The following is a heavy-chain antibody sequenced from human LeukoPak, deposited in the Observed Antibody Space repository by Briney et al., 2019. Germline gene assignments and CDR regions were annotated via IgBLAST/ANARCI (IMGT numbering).Heavy chain of an antibody. CDR1: GGSFSGYY. Sequence: KPSETLSLTCAVYGGSFSGYYWSWIRQPPGKGLEWIGEINHSGSTNYNPSLKSRVTISVDTSKNQFSLKLSSVTAADTVVYYCARGLVSSSGWFDPWGQGTLVTVSS. V-gene: IGHV4-34*01. J-gene: IGHJ5*02. D-gene: IGHD6-13*01. CDR3: ARGLVSSSGWFDP. CDR2: INHSGST.